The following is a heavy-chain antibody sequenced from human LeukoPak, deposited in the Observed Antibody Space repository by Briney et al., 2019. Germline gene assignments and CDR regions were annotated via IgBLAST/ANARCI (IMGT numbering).Heavy chain of an antibody. CDR1: GYSINNGYY. Sequence: PSETLSLTCSVSGYSINNGYYWGWIRQPPGKGLEWIGSIYHSGRTYYNPSLKNRVTISVDNSKDQFSLKLGSVTAADTAVYFCARDLGGGDYYDSSGYYYGGFDPWGQGTLVTVSS. CDR2: IYHSGRT. D-gene: IGHD3-22*01. CDR3: ARDLGGGDYYDSSGYYYGGFDP. V-gene: IGHV4-38-2*02. J-gene: IGHJ5*02.